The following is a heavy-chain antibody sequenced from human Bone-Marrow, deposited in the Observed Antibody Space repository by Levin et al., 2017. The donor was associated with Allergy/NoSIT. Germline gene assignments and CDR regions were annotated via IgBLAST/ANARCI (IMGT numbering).Heavy chain of an antibody. CDR3: ARDLSGYSDY. CDR1: GFTFSSFL. V-gene: IGHV3-74*01. D-gene: IGHD5-12*01. J-gene: IGHJ4*02. Sequence: PGESLKISCATSGFTFSSFLMHWVRQAPGKGLVWVSRTNEDGSRIDYADSARGRFTIYRDNAKNTLYLQMNSLRVEDTAVYYCARDLSGYSDYWGPGTLVTVSS. CDR2: TNEDGSRI.